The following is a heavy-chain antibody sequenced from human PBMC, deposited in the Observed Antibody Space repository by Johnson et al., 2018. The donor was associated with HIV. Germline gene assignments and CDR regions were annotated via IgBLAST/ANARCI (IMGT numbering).Heavy chain of an antibody. CDR3: AKDLSPNPRGGAFDI. CDR2: IWNDGSDK. CDR1: GVIFSSYG. Sequence: QMLLVESGGGVVQPGRSLRLSCAASGVIFSSYGMHWVRQAPGKGLEWVALIWNDGSDKYYADSVKGRFTISRDNSRNTLYLQMNSLRAEDTAVYYCAKDLSPNPRGGAFDIWGQGTMVTVSS. V-gene: IGHV3-33*06. J-gene: IGHJ3*02. D-gene: IGHD4-23*01.